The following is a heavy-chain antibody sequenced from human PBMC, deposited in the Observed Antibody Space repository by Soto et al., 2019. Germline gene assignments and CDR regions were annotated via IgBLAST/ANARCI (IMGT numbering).Heavy chain of an antibody. CDR1: GYTFTSYA. CDR2: INAGNGNT. J-gene: IGHJ6*02. CDR3: ASEYGSGGSCPLYYGMDG. Sequence: ASVKVSCKASGYTFTSYAMHWVRQAPGQRLEWMGWINAGNGNTKYSQKFQGRVTITRDTSASTAYMELSSLRSEDTAVYYCASEYGSGGSCPLYYGMDGWGQGYTVTFSS. V-gene: IGHV1-3*01. D-gene: IGHD2-15*01.